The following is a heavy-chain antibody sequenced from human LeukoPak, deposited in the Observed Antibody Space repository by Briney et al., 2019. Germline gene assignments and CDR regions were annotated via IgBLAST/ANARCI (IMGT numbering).Heavy chain of an antibody. D-gene: IGHD4-17*01. CDR3: APRRPDYGDNRPVLDI. CDR2: IYSGGHT. CDR1: GFTVSSIC. J-gene: IGHJ3*02. Sequence: GGSLRLSCAASGFTVSSICMTWVRQAPGKGLEWVSIIYSGGHTYHADSVKGRFTISRDNSKNTLYLQMDSLRAEDTAMYYCAPRRPDYGDNRPVLDIWGQGTMVTVSS. V-gene: IGHV3-66*01.